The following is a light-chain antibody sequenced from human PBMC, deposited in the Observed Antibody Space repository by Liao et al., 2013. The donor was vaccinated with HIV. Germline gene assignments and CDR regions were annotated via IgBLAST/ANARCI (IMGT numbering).Light chain of an antibody. J-gene: IGLJ1*01. Sequence: SYELTQPPSVSVSPGQTASITCSGDKLGDKYACWYQQKPGQSPVLVIYQDNKRPSGIPERFSGSNSGNTATLTISGTQAMDEADYYCQAWDSSTPEVFGTGTKVTVL. CDR3: QAWDSSTPEV. CDR1: KLGDKY. CDR2: QDN. V-gene: IGLV3-1*01.